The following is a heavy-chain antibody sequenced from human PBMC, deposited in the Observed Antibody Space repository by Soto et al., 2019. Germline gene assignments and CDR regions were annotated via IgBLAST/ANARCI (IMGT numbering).Heavy chain of an antibody. D-gene: IGHD3-9*01. Sequence: GGSLRLSCAASGFTFSSYSMNWVRQAPGKGLEWVSSISSSSSYIYYADSVKGRFTISRDNAKNSLYLQMNSLRAEDTAAYYCARGLYDILTGYSDYWGQGTLVTVSS. J-gene: IGHJ4*02. CDR2: ISSSSSYI. CDR3: ARGLYDILTGYSDY. CDR1: GFTFSSYS. V-gene: IGHV3-21*01.